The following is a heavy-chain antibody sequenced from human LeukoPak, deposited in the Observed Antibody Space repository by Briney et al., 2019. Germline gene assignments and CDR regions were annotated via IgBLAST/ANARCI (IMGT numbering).Heavy chain of an antibody. V-gene: IGHV3-30*18. CDR1: GFTFSFSG. CDR2: ISDDGSRK. J-gene: IGHJ4*02. D-gene: IGHD6-13*01. CDR3: AKDRSTTWSFDY. Sequence: GGSLRLSCAASGFTFSFSGMYWVRQAPGKGLEWLAFISDDGSRKYYADSVKGLFTISRDNSKNTLFLQMNSLRTEDTAMYYCAKDRSTTWSFDYWGQGTLVTVSS.